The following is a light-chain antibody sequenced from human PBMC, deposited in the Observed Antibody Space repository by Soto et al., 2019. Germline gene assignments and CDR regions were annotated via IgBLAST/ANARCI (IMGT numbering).Light chain of an antibody. CDR3: LQDYNYPRT. CDR1: QGIRND. J-gene: IGKJ1*01. CDR2: AAS. V-gene: IGKV1-6*01. Sequence: AIQMTQSPSSLSASVGDRVSITCRASQGIRNDLAWYQEKPGKAPKLLIYAASTLQSGVPSRFSGSGSGLDFTLTINSLQPEDFATYYCLQDYNYPRTFGQGTKVEIK.